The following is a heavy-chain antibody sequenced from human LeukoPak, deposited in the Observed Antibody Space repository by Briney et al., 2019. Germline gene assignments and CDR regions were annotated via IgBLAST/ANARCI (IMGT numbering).Heavy chain of an antibody. CDR3: ARDSGRECSSTSCYSYYFDY. D-gene: IGHD2-2*01. CDR1: GGTFSSYA. V-gene: IGHV1-18*01. Sequence: ASVKVSCKASGGTFSSYAISWVRQAPGQGLEWMGWISAYNGNTNYAQKFQGRVTMTTDTSTSTAYMELRSLRSDDTAVYYCARDSGRECSSTSCYSYYFDYWGQGTLVTVSS. CDR2: ISAYNGNT. J-gene: IGHJ4*02.